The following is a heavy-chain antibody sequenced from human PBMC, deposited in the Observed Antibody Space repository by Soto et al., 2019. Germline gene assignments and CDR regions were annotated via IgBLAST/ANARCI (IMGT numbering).Heavy chain of an antibody. V-gene: IGHV4-34*01. CDR3: ARGFRALLWFGELFGWFDP. CDR1: GGSFSGYY. Sequence: QVQLQQWGAGLLKPSETLSLTCAVYGGSFSGYYWSWIRQPPGKGLEWIGEINHSGSTNYNPSLKSRVTISVDTSKNQFSLKLSSVTAADTAVYYCARGFRALLWFGELFGWFDPWAQGTLVTVSS. J-gene: IGHJ5*02. CDR2: INHSGST. D-gene: IGHD3-10*01.